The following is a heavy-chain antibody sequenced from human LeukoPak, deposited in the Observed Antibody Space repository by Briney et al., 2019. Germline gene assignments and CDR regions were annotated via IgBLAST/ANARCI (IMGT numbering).Heavy chain of an antibody. CDR3: ATVSSNSSGYYYPIYYYYYMDV. Sequence: ASVKVSCKVSGYTLTELSMHWVRQAPGKGLEWMGGFDPEDGETIYAQKFQGRVTMTEDTSTDTAYMELSSLRSEDTAVYYCATVSSNSSGYYYPIYYYYYMDVWGKGTTVTISS. CDR2: FDPEDGET. D-gene: IGHD3-22*01. CDR1: GYTLTELS. J-gene: IGHJ6*03. V-gene: IGHV1-24*01.